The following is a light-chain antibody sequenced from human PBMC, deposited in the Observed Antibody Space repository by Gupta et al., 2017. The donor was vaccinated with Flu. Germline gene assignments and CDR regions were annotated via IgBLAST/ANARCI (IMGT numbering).Light chain of an antibody. V-gene: IGKV3-20*01. CDR3: QQYGDSFT. Sequence: EIVLTPFPDTLSLPPGEGVTLSCRASQSVSNDYLAWYQQKPGQAPSLLIYAASSRAPGIPGRFSGTGSGTGFTLTISRLEPEDSAMYYCQQYGDSFTFGGGTRVEIK. J-gene: IGKJ4*01. CDR2: AAS. CDR1: QSVSNDY.